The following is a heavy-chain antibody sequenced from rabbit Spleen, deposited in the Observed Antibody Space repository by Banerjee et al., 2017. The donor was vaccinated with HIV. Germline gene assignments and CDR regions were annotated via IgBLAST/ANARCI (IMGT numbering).Heavy chain of an antibody. D-gene: IGHD8-1*01. CDR3: ARDTGSSFSTYGMDL. J-gene: IGHJ6*01. CDR1: GFSFSNKAV. V-gene: IGHV1S45*01. CDR2: IYAGSSGTT. Sequence: EQLVESGGGLVQPEGSLTLTCTASGFSFSNKAVMCWVRQAPGKGLEWIACIYAGSSGTTYYASGAKGRFTISKTSSTTVTLQMTSLTAADTATYFCARDTGSSFSTYGMDLWGPGTLVTVS.